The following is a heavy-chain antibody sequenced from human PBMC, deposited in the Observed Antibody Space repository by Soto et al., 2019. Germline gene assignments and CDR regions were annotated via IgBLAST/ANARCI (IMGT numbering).Heavy chain of an antibody. V-gene: IGHV4-34*01. CDR3: ATPPQGERPDY. Sequence: SETLSLTCAVYGGSFSGYYWSWIRQPPGKGLEWIGEINHSGSTNYNPSLKSRVTISVDTSKNQFSLKLSSVTAADTAVYYCATPPQGERPDYWGQGTLVTVSS. D-gene: IGHD1-1*01. CDR1: GGSFSGYY. J-gene: IGHJ4*02. CDR2: INHSGST.